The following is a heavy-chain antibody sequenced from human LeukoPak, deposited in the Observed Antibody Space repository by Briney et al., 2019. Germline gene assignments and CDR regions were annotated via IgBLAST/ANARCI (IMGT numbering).Heavy chain of an antibody. D-gene: IGHD3-9*01. CDR1: GGSFSGYY. CDR3: ARDGYDILTGYYRDY. V-gene: IGHV4-34*01. CDR2: INHSGST. Sequence: SETLSLTCAGYGGSFSGYYWSWLPQPPGKGLEWIGEINHSGSTNYNPSLKSRVTISVDTSKNQCSLKLSSVTAADTAVYYCARDGYDILTGYYRDYWGQGTLVTVSS. J-gene: IGHJ4*02.